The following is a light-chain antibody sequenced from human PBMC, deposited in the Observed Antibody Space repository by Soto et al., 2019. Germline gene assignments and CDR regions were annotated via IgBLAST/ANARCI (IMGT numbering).Light chain of an antibody. J-gene: IGKJ1*01. CDR2: AAS. V-gene: IGKV1-39*01. CDR3: LRHDLYPWT. Sequence: DIQMTQSPSSLSASVGDRVTITCRASQSISSYLNWYQQKPGKAPKLLIYAASSLQSGVPSRFSGSGSGTEFTLTISSLQPEDFATYYCLRHDLYPWTFGQGTKVDIK. CDR1: QSISSY.